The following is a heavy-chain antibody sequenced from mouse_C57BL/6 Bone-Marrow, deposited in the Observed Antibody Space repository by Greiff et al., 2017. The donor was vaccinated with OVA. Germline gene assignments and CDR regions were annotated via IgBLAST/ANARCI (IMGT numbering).Heavy chain of an antibody. CDR3: ARWRGNYEYFDV. CDR2: INPGSGGT. D-gene: IGHD2-1*01. V-gene: IGHV1-54*01. J-gene: IGHJ1*03. Sequence: VQLQQSGAELVRPGPSVKVSCKASGYAFTNYLIEWVKQRPGQGLEWIGVINPGSGGTNYNEKFKGKATLTADKSSSTAYMQLSSLTSEDSAVYFCARWRGNYEYFDVWGTGTTVTVSS. CDR1: GYAFTNYL.